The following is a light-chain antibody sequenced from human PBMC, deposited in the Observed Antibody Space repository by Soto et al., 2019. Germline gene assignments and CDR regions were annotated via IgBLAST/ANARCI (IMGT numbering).Light chain of an antibody. V-gene: IGKV1-39*01. CDR3: HQSYDIPT. CDR1: QNINSY. J-gene: IGKJ5*01. CDR2: AAS. Sequence: DIRMTRSPSSLSASVGYIFTITCRARQNINSYLNWYQQKPGKAPKLLIYAASSLQSGVPSSLSGSGSGTDFTLTVSRLKPEDFATYYCHQSYDIPTFGHGTRLEIK.